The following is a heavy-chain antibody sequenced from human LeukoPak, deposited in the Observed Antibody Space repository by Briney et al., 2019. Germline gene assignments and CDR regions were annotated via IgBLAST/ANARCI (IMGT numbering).Heavy chain of an antibody. Sequence: GGSLRLSCAASGFTFSSYSMNWVRQAPGKGLEWVSSISSSSSYIYYADSVKGRFTISRDNSKNTLYLQMNSLRAEDTAVYYCAKDGWQNPGYYYYYYMDVWGKGTTVTVSS. CDR3: AKDGWQNPGYYYYYYMDV. CDR1: GFTFSSYS. V-gene: IGHV3-21*04. CDR2: ISSSSSYI. D-gene: IGHD5-24*01. J-gene: IGHJ6*03.